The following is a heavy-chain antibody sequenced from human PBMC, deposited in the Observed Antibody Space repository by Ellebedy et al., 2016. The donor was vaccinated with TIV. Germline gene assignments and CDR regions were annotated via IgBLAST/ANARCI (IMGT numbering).Heavy chain of an antibody. CDR3: ARGDNYYGSGYYYYGMDV. V-gene: IGHV1-69*13. Sequence: AASVKVSCKASGGTFSSYAISWVRQAPGQGLEWMGGIIPIFGTANYAQKFQGRVTITADESTSTAYMELSSLRSEDTAVYYCARGDNYYGSGYYYYGMDVWGQGTTVTVSS. CDR1: GGTFSSYA. D-gene: IGHD3-10*01. J-gene: IGHJ6*02. CDR2: IIPIFGTA.